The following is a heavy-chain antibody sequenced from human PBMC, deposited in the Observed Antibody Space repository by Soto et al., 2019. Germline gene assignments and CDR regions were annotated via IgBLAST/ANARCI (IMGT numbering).Heavy chain of an antibody. V-gene: IGHV4-34*01. J-gene: IGHJ5*02. D-gene: IGHD3-22*01. CDR3: ARGGYYYDSSGHYFA. CDR2: INHSGSA. Sequence: SETLSLTCAVYGGSFSGYYWSWIRQPPGKGLEWIGEINHSGSANYNPSLKSRVTISVDTSKNQFSLKLSSMTAADTAVYYCARGGYYYDSSGHYFAWGQGTLVTVSS. CDR1: GGSFSGYY.